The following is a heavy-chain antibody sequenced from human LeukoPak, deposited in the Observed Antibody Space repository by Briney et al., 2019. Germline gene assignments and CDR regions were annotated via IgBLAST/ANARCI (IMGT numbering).Heavy chain of an antibody. Sequence: PGGSLRLSCAASGFTFSSYGMHWVRQAPGKGLEWVAVISYDGSNKYYADSVKGRFTISRDNSKNTLYLQMNSLRAEDTAVYYCAKGGDLLWFGELRFGAFDIWGQGTMVTVSS. V-gene: IGHV3-30*18. D-gene: IGHD3-10*01. J-gene: IGHJ3*02. CDR1: GFTFSSYG. CDR2: ISYDGSNK. CDR3: AKGGDLLWFGELRFGAFDI.